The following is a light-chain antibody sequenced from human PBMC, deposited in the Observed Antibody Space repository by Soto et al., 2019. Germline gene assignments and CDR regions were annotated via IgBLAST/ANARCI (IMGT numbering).Light chain of an antibody. Sequence: QSVLTQPPSVSGAPGQRVTISCTGSSPNIGTGYDVHWYQRLPGTAPKLLIYGNNNRPSGVPDRFSGSKSGTSASLAITGLQAEDEADYYCQSYDSSLSAWVFGGGTKLTVL. CDR2: GNN. J-gene: IGLJ3*02. CDR1: SPNIGTGYD. CDR3: QSYDSSLSAWV. V-gene: IGLV1-40*01.